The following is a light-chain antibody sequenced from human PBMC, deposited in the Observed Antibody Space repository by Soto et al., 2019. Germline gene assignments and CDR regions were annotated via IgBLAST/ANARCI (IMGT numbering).Light chain of an antibody. J-gene: IGKJ5*01. CDR3: QQFNNYPIT. CDR1: QGITSA. CDR2: DAS. V-gene: IGKV1D-13*01. Sequence: AIQLTQSPSSLSASVGDRVTITCRASQGITSALAWYQQKPGKAPKVLIYDASSLESGVPSRFSGSGSGTDFTLTISSLQPEDFATYYCQQFNNYPITFGQGTRLEIK.